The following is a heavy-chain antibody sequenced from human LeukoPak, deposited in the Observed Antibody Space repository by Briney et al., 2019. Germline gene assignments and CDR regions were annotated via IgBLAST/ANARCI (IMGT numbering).Heavy chain of an antibody. V-gene: IGHV4-34*01. Sequence: SETLSLTCAVYGGSFSGYYWSWIRQPPGKGLEWIGEINHSGSTNYNPSLKSRVTISVDTSKNQFSLKLSSVTAADTAVYYCARAGLLPWDIRGQGTMVTVSS. CDR3: ARAGLLPWDI. J-gene: IGHJ3*02. D-gene: IGHD2-15*01. CDR2: INHSGST. CDR1: GGSFSGYY.